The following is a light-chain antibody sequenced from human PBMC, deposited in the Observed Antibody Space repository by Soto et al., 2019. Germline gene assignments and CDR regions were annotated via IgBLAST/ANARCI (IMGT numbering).Light chain of an antibody. J-gene: IGKJ5*01. CDR1: QSVSASY. Sequence: EIVLTQSPGTLSLSPGERVTLSCRASQSVSASYLAWYQQKPGQAPRLLIYDASTRAPGFPARFSGSGSGTEFTLTISRLEPEDFAVYYCQQYGSSPPITFGQGTRLEIK. V-gene: IGKV3-20*01. CDR2: DAS. CDR3: QQYGSSPPIT.